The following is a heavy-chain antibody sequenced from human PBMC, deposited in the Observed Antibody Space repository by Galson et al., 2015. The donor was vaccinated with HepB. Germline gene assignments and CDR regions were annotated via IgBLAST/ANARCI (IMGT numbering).Heavy chain of an antibody. V-gene: IGHV5-51*01. CDR2: IYPGDSDT. CDR1: GYSFTSYW. J-gene: IGHJ3*02. CDR3: ARPTPDTASDYDAFDI. D-gene: IGHD5-18*01. Sequence: QSGAEVKKPGESLKISFKGSGYSFTSYWIGWVRQMPGKGLEWMGIIYPGDSDTRYSPSFQGQVTISADKSISTAYLQWSSLKASDTAMYYCARPTPDTASDYDAFDIWGQGTMVTVSS.